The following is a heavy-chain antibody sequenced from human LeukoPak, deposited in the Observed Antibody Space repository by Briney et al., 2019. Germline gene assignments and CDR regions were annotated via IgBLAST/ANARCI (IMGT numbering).Heavy chain of an antibody. V-gene: IGHV4-34*01. CDR3: ARNSGWLPFYYYYYMDV. J-gene: IGHJ6*03. D-gene: IGHD2-15*01. CDR2: INHSGST. CDR1: GGSFSGYY. Sequence: PSETLSLTCAVYGGSFSGYYWSWIRQPPGKGLEWIGEINHSGSTNYNPSLKSRVTISADTSKNQFSLKLSSVTAADTAVYYCARNSGWLPFYYYYYMDVWGKGTTVTVSS.